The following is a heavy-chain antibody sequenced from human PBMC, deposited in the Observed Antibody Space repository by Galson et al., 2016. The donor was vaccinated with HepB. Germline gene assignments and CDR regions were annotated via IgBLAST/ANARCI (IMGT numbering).Heavy chain of an antibody. CDR3: ARDQSGSYRLDY. CDR1: GFTFSSYS. Sequence: SLRLSCAASGFTFSSYSMNWVRQAPGKGLEWVSSISSSSSYIYYADSVKGRFTISRDNAKNSLYLQMNSLRAEDTAVYYCARDQSGSYRLDYWGRGTLVTVSS. V-gene: IGHV3-21*01. CDR2: ISSSSSYI. J-gene: IGHJ4*02. D-gene: IGHD1-26*01.